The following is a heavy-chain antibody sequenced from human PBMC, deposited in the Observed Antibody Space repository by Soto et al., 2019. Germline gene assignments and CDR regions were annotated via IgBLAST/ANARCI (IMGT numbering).Heavy chain of an antibody. CDR1: GFTFSSYS. CDR3: ARARPTYTYDSSGYDLDFDI. CDR2: ISSSSSYI. J-gene: IGHJ3*02. D-gene: IGHD3-22*01. V-gene: IGHV3-21*01. Sequence: VQLVESGGGLVQPGGSLRLSCAASGFTFSSYSMNWVRQAPGKGLEWVSSISSSSSYIYYADSVKGRFTISRDNAKNSLYLKMNSLRAGDTAVYYCARARPTYTYDSSGYDLDFDIWGQGTMVTVSS.